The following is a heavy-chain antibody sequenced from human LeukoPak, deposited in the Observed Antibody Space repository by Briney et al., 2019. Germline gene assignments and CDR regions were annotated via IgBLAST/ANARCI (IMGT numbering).Heavy chain of an antibody. D-gene: IGHD4-17*01. Sequence: GGSLRLSCAASGFTFSSYSMNWVRQAPGKGLEWVSAISGSGGSTYYADSVKGRFTISRDNSKNTLYLQMNSLRAEDTAVYYCARRPTTVTSVYDYWGQGTLVTVSS. CDR2: ISGSGGST. J-gene: IGHJ4*02. CDR3: ARRPTTVTSVYDY. CDR1: GFTFSSYS. V-gene: IGHV3-23*01.